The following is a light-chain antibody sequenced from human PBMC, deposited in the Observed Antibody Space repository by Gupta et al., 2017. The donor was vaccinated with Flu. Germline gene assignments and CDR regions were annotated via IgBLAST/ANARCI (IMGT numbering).Light chain of an antibody. V-gene: IGKV2-30*01. Sequence: DAVMTQSPLSLPVTLGQPASISCRSSESLVYSDGDSYVSWFHQRPGQSPRRLIYKASNRDSGVPDRISGSGSGTDFTLKISRVEAEDFGVYYCMQSTRWPLTFGQGTKVEI. CDR2: KAS. CDR1: ESLVYSDGDSY. CDR3: MQSTRWPLT. J-gene: IGKJ1*01.